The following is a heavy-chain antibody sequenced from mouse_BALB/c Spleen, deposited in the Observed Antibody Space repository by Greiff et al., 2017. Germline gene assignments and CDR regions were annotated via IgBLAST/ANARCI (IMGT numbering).Heavy chain of an antibody. CDR3: ARKGITTDYYAMDY. Sequence: QVQLKQSGPGLVQPSQSLSITCTVSGFSLTSYGVHWVRQSPGKGLEWLGVIWSGGSTDYNAAFISRLSISKDNSKSQVFFKMNSLQANDTAIYYCARKGITTDYYAMDYWGQGTSVTVSS. J-gene: IGHJ4*01. CDR1: GFSLTSYG. V-gene: IGHV2-2*02. D-gene: IGHD2-4*01. CDR2: IWSGGST.